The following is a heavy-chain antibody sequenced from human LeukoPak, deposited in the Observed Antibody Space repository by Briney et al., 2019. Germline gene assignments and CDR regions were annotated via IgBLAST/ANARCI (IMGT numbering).Heavy chain of an antibody. CDR3: ARGLRFLGPPDAFDI. D-gene: IGHD3-3*01. CDR2: IIPIFGTA. V-gene: IGHV1-69*05. CDR1: GGTFSSYA. Sequence: ASVTVSFKASGGTFSSYAISWVRQAPGQGLEWMGGIIPIFGTANYAQKFQGRVTITTDESTSTAYMELSSLRSEDTAVYYCARGLRFLGPPDAFDIWGQGTMVTVSS. J-gene: IGHJ3*02.